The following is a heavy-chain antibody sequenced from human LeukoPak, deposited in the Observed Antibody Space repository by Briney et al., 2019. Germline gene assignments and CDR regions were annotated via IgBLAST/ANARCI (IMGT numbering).Heavy chain of an antibody. Sequence: PGRSLRLSCAASGLTFSSYAMHWVRQAPGKGLEWVAVISYDGSNKYYADSVKGRFTISRDNSKNTLYLQMNSLRAQDTAVYYCVAVVAAVLYWGQGTLVTVSS. CDR2: ISYDGSNK. D-gene: IGHD2-15*01. V-gene: IGHV3-30*04. J-gene: IGHJ4*02. CDR3: VAVVAAVLY. CDR1: GLTFSSYA.